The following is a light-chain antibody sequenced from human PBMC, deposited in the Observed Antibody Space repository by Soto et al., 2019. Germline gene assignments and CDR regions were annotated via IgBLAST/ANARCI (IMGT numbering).Light chain of an antibody. V-gene: IGKV2-28*01. CDR3: MQALQTPFT. CDR2: LGS. CDR1: QSLLHSNGYNY. Sequence: DIVMTQSPLSLPVTPGEPASISCRSSQSLLHSNGYNYLDWYLQKPGQSPQLLIYLGSNRASGVPDRFSGSGSGTDFTLKMNGVEAEDVGVYYCMQALQTPFTFGPGTKVDIK. J-gene: IGKJ3*01.